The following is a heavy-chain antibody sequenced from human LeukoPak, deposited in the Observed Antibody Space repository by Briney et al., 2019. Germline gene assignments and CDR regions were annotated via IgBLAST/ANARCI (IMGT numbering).Heavy chain of an antibody. D-gene: IGHD5-18*01. CDR2: ICGSGGST. Sequence: GCSLRLSCVASVFSFSSYAMRWVRQAPGDALEWASAICGSGGSTYYADSVKGRFTISRDNSKNTLYLQMNSLRAEDTAVYYCAKARGYSYGPFDYYFDYWGQGTLVTVSS. CDR3: AKARGYSYGPFDYYFDY. CDR1: VFSFSSYA. J-gene: IGHJ4*02. V-gene: IGHV3-23*01.